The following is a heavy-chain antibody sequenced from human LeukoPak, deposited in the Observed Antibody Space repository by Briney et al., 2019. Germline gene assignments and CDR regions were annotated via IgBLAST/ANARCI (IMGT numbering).Heavy chain of an antibody. D-gene: IGHD6-19*01. CDR2: IYPGDSDT. Sequence: GESLKISCKGSGYSFTSYWIGWVRQMPGKGLEWMGIIYPGDSDTRYSPSFQGQVTISADKSISTAYLQWSSLKASDTAMYYCARGEDALSGWYDNWFDPWGQGTLVTVSS. J-gene: IGHJ5*02. CDR1: GYSFTSYW. CDR3: ARGEDALSGWYDNWFDP. V-gene: IGHV5-51*01.